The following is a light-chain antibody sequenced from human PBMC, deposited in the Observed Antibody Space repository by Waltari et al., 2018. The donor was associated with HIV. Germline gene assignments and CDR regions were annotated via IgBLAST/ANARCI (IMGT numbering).Light chain of an antibody. CDR1: ISNIGVNY. CDR2: DNN. Sequence: QSVMTQPPSVSAAPGQKVTISCSGISNIGVNYVSWYQQVPGTAPKLLIYDNNKRPSGIPDRFSGSRAGTSATLDISGLQAGDEADYYCGTWDYSLDSGVFGGGTKLTVL. J-gene: IGLJ3*02. V-gene: IGLV1-51*01. CDR3: GTWDYSLDSGV.